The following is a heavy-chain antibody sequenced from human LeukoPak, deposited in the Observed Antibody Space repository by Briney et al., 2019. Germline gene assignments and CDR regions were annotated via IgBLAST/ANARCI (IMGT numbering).Heavy chain of an antibody. Sequence: SETLSLTCTVSGYSISSGFYWGWIRQPPGKGLEWIGNIYHSGTTYYNPSLKSRLTISVDTSKNQSSLKLSSVTAADTAIYYCARARLIYYYHMDVWGKGTTVAVSS. V-gene: IGHV4-38-2*02. CDR3: ARARLIYYYHMDV. J-gene: IGHJ6*03. CDR1: GYSISSGFY. D-gene: IGHD2-21*01. CDR2: IYHSGTT.